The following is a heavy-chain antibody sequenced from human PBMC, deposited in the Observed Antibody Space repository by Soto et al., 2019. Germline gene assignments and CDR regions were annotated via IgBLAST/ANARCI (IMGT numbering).Heavy chain of an antibody. Sequence: SEKVSCKASGGTFSSYAISWVRQAPGQGLEWMGGIIPIFGTANYAQKFQGRVTITADESTSTAYMELSSLRSEDTAVYYCARALYYYDSSGYYDYYGTDVSCQATTVTRSS. CDR1: GGTFSSYA. D-gene: IGHD3-22*01. V-gene: IGHV1-69*13. J-gene: IGHJ6*02. CDR3: ARALYYYDSSGYYDYYGTDV. CDR2: IIPIFGTA.